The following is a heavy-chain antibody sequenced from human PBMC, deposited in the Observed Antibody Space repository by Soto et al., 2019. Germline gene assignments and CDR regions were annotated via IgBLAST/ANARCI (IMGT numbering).Heavy chain of an antibody. CDR2: TYYRSKWYN. J-gene: IGHJ6*02. D-gene: IGHD6-13*01. CDR1: GDSVSSNSAA. CDR3: ARDSLAAAGTPYYYGMDV. V-gene: IGHV6-1*01. Sequence: QVPLQQSGPGLVKPSQTLSLTCAISGDSVSSNSAAWNWIRQSPSRGLEWLGRTYYRSKWYNDYAVSVKSLITSNPDTSKNQFSLQLNSVTPEDTAVYYCARDSLAAAGTPYYYGMDVWGQGTTVTVSS.